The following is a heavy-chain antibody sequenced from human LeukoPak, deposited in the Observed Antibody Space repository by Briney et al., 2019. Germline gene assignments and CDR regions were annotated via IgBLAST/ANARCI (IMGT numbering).Heavy chain of an antibody. Sequence: GGSLRLSCAASVLTLINYAMTWVRQAPGKGLEWVSSITNSGGTTYYADSVKGRFTISRDNSKNTLYLQMNSLRAEDTAMYYCAKDYRTGWHYWGQGTLVTVSS. D-gene: IGHD6-19*01. CDR2: ITNSGGTT. CDR3: AKDYRTGWHY. V-gene: IGHV3-23*01. CDR1: VLTLINYA. J-gene: IGHJ4*02.